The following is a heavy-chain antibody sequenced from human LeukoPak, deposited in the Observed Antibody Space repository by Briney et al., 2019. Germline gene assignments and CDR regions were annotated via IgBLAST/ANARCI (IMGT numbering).Heavy chain of an antibody. V-gene: IGHV1-18*01. J-gene: IGHJ4*02. CDR1: GYTFTSYG. Sequence: ASVKVSCKASGYTFTSYGISWVRQAPGQGLEWMGWISAYSGNTNYAQKLQGRVTITTDTSTSTAYMELRSLRSDDTAVYYCARDSSLRFLEWLPHFDYWGQGTLVTVSS. CDR3: ARDSSLRFLEWLPHFDY. D-gene: IGHD3-3*01. CDR2: ISAYSGNT.